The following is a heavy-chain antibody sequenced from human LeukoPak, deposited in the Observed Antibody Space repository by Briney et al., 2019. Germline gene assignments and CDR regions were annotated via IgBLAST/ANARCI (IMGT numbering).Heavy chain of an antibody. CDR3: ARVGGYRYHYYYMDV. D-gene: IGHD1-26*01. Sequence: SETLSLTCSVSRYSISSGYYWAWIRQPPGKGLEWIGSIYHSGSAYYNASLKSRVTISVDTSKNQISLELPSVTAADTAVYYCARVGGYRYHYYYMDVWGKGATVTVSS. V-gene: IGHV4-38-2*02. CDR2: IYHSGSA. CDR1: RYSISSGYY. J-gene: IGHJ6*03.